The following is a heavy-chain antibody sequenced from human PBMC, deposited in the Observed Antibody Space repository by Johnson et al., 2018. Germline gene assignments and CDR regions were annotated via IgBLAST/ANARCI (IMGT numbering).Heavy chain of an antibody. CDR1: GFTFDDYA. D-gene: IGHD5-18*01. Sequence: EVQLVESGGGLVQPGRSLRLSCAASGFTFDDYAMTWVRQAPGKGLEWVSALSVSGGSTYYSASVKGRFTISRDNSKNTLYLEMNSLRAEDTGGDYCARARSWGIRLYYYDYGMDVWGQGTTVTVSS. CDR3: ARARSWGIRLYYYDYGMDV. J-gene: IGHJ6*02. V-gene: IGHV3-23*04. CDR2: LSVSGGST.